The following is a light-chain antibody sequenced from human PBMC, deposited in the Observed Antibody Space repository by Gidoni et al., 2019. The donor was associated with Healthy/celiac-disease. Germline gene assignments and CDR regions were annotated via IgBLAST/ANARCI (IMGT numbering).Light chain of an antibody. CDR2: AAS. CDR1: QGISSY. CDR3: QQYYSYPPT. Sequence: IRMTQSPSSFSASTGDRITITFRASQGISSYLDWYQQKPGKAPKLLIYAASTLQSGVPSRFSGSGSGTDFTLTISCLQSEDFATYYCQQYYSYPPTFGQGTKVEIK. V-gene: IGKV1-8*01. J-gene: IGKJ1*01.